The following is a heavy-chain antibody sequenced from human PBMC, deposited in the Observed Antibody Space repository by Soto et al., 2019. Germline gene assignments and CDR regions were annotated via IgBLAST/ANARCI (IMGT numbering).Heavy chain of an antibody. D-gene: IGHD3-16*01. J-gene: IGHJ6*02. V-gene: IGHV1-18*01. CDR1: GYTFTSYG. CDR3: AGYDATRTEGLDV. Sequence: GASVKVSCKASGYTFTSYGFSWVRQAPGQGLEWMGWINGYTGNTHYAQKFQGRVTMTTDTSTSTAYKELGTLISDDTAVYYCAGYDATRTEGLDVWGQGTMVTGSS. CDR2: INGYTGNT.